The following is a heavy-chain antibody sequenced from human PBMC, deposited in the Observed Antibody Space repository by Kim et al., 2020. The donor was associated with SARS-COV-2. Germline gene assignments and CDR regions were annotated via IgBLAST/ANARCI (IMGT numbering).Heavy chain of an antibody. Sequence: GGSLRLSCAASGFTFSNAWMSWVRQAPGKGLEWVGRIKSKTDGGTTDYAAPVKGRFTISRDDSKNTLYLQMNSLKTEDTAVYYCTTGEAVLRFLEWLLPFGYWGQGTLVTVSS. CDR1: GFTFSNAW. V-gene: IGHV3-15*01. J-gene: IGHJ4*02. D-gene: IGHD3-3*01. CDR2: IKSKTDGGTT. CDR3: TTGEAVLRFLEWLLPFGY.